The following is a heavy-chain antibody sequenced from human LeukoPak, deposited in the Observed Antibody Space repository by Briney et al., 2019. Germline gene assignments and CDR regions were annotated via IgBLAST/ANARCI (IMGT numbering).Heavy chain of an antibody. D-gene: IGHD6-13*01. J-gene: IGHJ4*02. CDR1: GGSISSYY. CDR3: ARHLWGSSSWYRLSDY. CDR2: IYYSGST. V-gene: IGHV4-59*08. Sequence: SETLSLTCTVSGGSISSYYWSWIRQPPWKGLEWIGYIYYSGSTNYNPSLKSRVTISVDTSKNQFSLKLSSVTAADTAVYYCARHLWGSSSWYRLSDYWGQGTLVTVSS.